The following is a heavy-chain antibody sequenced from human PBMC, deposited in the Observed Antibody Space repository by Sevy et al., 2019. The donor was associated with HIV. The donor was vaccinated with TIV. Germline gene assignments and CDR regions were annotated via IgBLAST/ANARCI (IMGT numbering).Heavy chain of an antibody. Sequence: GGSLRLSCAASGFTFSSYAMSWVRQAPGKGLEWVSAISGSGGSTYYADSVKGRLTISRDNSKNTLYLQMNSLRAEDTAVYYCAKDGGGGTDWLHRYWGQGTLVTVSS. D-gene: IGHD3-9*01. CDR3: AKDGGGGTDWLHRY. J-gene: IGHJ4*02. CDR2: ISGSGGST. CDR1: GFTFSSYA. V-gene: IGHV3-23*01.